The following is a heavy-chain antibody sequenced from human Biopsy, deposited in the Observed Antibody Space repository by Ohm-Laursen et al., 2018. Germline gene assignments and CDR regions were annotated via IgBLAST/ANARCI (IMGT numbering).Heavy chain of an antibody. CDR1: GGTFINYA. CDR2: IIPMFGTA. V-gene: IGHV1-69*13. Sequence: VASVKVSCKASGGTFINYAISWVRQASGQGLEWMGGIIPMFGTANYAQMFQGRVTISADESTSTSYMELSSLTTEDTAIYYCARGPHSGSHSCFDYWGRGTLDTVSS. D-gene: IGHD1-26*01. J-gene: IGHJ4*02. CDR3: ARGPHSGSHSCFDY.